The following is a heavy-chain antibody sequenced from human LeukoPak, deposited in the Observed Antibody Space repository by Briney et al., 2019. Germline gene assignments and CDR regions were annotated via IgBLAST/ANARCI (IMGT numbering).Heavy chain of an antibody. CDR3: ARVRRYSSGWYDYFDY. J-gene: IGHJ4*02. CDR1: GFTFSSYG. V-gene: IGHV3-33*01. Sequence: GSLRLSCAASGFTFSSYGMHWVRQAPGKGLEWVAVIWYDGSNKYYADSVKGRLTISRDNSKNTLYLQMNSLRAEDTAVYYCARVRRYSSGWYDYFDYWGQGTLVTVSS. D-gene: IGHD6-19*01. CDR2: IWYDGSNK.